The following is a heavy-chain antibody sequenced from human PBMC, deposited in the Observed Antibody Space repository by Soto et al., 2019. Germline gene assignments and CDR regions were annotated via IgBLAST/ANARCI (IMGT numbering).Heavy chain of an antibody. CDR3: ARDSLFEQQLIARLDY. CDR2: ISDYNGNT. D-gene: IGHD6-13*01. V-gene: IGHV1-18*01. Sequence: VCCKGSAWCFINYYNSKGGQDIGEGLQWMRWISDYNGNTNYAQTLQGRVTMTTDTSTSTAYMELRSLRSDDTVVYYCARDSLFEQQLIARLDYWGPGTQVTVSS. CDR1: AWCFINYY. J-gene: IGHJ4*02.